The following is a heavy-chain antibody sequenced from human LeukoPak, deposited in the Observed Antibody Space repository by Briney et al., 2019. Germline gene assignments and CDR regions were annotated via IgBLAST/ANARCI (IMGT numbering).Heavy chain of an antibody. CDR2: IYYSGST. CDR3: ARDEGNDAFDI. J-gene: IGHJ3*02. CDR1: GGSISSYY. Sequence: PSETLSLTCTVSGGSISSYYWSWIRQPPGKGPEWIGYIYYSGSTNYNPSLKSRVTISVDTSKNQFSLKLSSGTAADTAVYYCARDEGNDAFDIWGQGTMVTVSS. V-gene: IGHV4-59*01.